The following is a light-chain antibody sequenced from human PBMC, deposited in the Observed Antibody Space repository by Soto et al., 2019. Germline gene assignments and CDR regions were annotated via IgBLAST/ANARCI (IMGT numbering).Light chain of an antibody. V-gene: IGLV1-40*01. CDR2: ATA. Sequence: QSVLTQPPSVSGAPGQRVTISCTGSSSNIGAGYDVHWYQQLPGTAPKLLISATANRPSGVPERFSGSKSGTSASLAITGLQAEDEADYYCPSYDSSLSGLVVFGGGTKLTVL. CDR3: PSYDSSLSGLVV. J-gene: IGLJ2*01. CDR1: SSNIGAGYD.